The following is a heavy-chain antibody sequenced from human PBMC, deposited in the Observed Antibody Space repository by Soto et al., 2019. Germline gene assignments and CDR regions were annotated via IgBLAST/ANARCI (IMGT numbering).Heavy chain of an antibody. V-gene: IGHV1-69*01. CDR1: GGTFSSYA. D-gene: IGHD3-22*01. CDR2: IIPIFGTA. CDR3: ARARGPDYYDSPGYYSPDY. Sequence: QVQLVQSGAEVKKPGSSVKVSCKASGGTFSSYAISWVRQAPGQGLEWMGGIIPIFGTANYAQKFQGRVTITADESTSTAYMELSSLRSEDTAVYYCARARGPDYYDSPGYYSPDYWGQGTLVTVSS. J-gene: IGHJ4*02.